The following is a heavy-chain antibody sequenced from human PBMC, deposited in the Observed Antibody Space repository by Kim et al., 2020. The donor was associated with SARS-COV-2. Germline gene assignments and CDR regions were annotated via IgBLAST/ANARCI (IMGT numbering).Heavy chain of an antibody. V-gene: IGHV3-23*01. CDR2: ISSNGSSK. J-gene: IGHJ4*01. Sequence: GGSLRLSCAASGFTFSSYAMNWVRQAPGKGLEWVAAISSNGSSKSYADSVKGRFTITRDNSKNTLYLQLNILSAEATAAYYCARGGRLAMTLVVCVVD. D-gene: IGHD3-22*01. CDR1: GFTFSSYA. CDR3: ARGGRLAMTLVVCVVD.